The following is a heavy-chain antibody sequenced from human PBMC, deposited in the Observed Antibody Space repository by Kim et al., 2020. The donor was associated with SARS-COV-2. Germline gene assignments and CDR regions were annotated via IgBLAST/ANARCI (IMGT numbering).Heavy chain of an antibody. CDR3: TTDRLPRIAVAGTTYYYYYYGMDV. CDR1: GFTFSNAW. V-gene: IGHV3-15*01. J-gene: IGHJ6*02. CDR2: IKSKTDGGTT. D-gene: IGHD6-19*01. Sequence: GGSLRLSCAASGFTFSNAWMSWVRQAPGKGLEWVGRIKSKTDGGTTDYAAPVKGRFTISRDDSKNTLYLQMNSLKTEDTAVYYCTTDRLPRIAVAGTTYYYYYYGMDVWGQGTTVTVSS.